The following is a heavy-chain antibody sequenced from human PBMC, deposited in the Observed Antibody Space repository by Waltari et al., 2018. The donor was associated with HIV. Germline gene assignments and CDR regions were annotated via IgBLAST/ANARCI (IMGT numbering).Heavy chain of an antibody. V-gene: IGHV3-30*02. J-gene: IGHJ4*02. CDR3: AKPRHYYDSSGFDN. CDR2: IQYHRSNV. CDR1: GCTFSSYG. D-gene: IGHD3-22*01. Sequence: QVQLVESGGGVLQPGGSLRLSCAASGCTFSSYGMHWVRQAPGRGSEWVAFIQYHRSNVYDADAVNGRFPIPRDNFKNRLYLQMNSLGAEEMAVYYCAKPRHYYDSSGFDNWGQRTLVTGSS.